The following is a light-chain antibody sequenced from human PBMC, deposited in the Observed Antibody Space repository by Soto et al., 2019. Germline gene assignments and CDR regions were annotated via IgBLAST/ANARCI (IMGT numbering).Light chain of an antibody. CDR3: CSYAGTTSHVV. CDR2: GGT. Sequence: QSVLTQPASVSGSPGQSITISCTGTTIGVGTYNLVSWYQHHTGKPPQLIIYGGTERPSGISIRFSGSKSGNTASLTISGLQAEDGADYYCCSYAGTTSHVVFAGGTNLTVL. J-gene: IGLJ2*01. CDR1: TIGVGTYNL. V-gene: IGLV2-23*01.